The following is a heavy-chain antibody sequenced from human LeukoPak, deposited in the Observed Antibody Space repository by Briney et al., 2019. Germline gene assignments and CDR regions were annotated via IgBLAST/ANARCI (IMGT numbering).Heavy chain of an antibody. Sequence: GGSLRLSCAASGFTFSSYAMSWVRQAPGKGLEWVSAISGSGGSTYYADSVKGRFTISRDNSKNTLYLQMNSLRAEDTAVYYCAKDHPDYYDSSGYYFFDYWGQGTLVTVPS. CDR1: GFTFSSYA. J-gene: IGHJ4*02. CDR2: ISGSGGST. V-gene: IGHV3-23*01. CDR3: AKDHPDYYDSSGYYFFDY. D-gene: IGHD3-22*01.